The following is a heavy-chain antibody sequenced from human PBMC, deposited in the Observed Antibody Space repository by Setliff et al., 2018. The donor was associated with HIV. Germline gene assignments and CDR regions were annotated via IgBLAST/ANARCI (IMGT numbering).Heavy chain of an antibody. CDR3: ARRGYSYGYADAFDI. V-gene: IGHV4-39*01. CDR1: GGSISSSSYY. Sequence: SETLSLTCTVSGGSISSSSYYWGWIRQPPGKGLEWIGSIYYSGSTYYNPSLKSRVTISVDTSKNQFSLKLSSVTAADTAVYYCARRGYSYGYADAFDIWGQGTMVTVSS. D-gene: IGHD5-18*01. CDR2: IYYSGST. J-gene: IGHJ3*02.